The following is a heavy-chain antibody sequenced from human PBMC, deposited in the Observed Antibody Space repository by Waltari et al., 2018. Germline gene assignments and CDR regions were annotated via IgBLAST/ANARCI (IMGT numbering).Heavy chain of an antibody. CDR1: GYTFTGYY. Sequence: QVQLVQSGAEVKKPGASVKVSCKASGYTFTGYYMHWVRQAPGQGLEWMGRINPNSGGANYAQKFQGRVTMTRDTSISTAYMELSRLRSDDTAVYYCARVFIVGASDAFDIWGQGTMVTVSS. CDR2: INPNSGGA. CDR3: ARVFIVGASDAFDI. D-gene: IGHD1-26*01. V-gene: IGHV1-2*06. J-gene: IGHJ3*02.